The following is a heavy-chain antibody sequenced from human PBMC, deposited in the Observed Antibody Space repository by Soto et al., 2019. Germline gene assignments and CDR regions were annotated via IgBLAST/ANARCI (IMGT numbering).Heavy chain of an antibody. CDR1: GGSISSYY. CDR3: AADPAPRDTMEA. Sequence: SETLSLTCTVSGGSISSYYWSWIRQPPGKGLEWIGYIYYSGSTNYNPSLKSRVTISVNTSKNQFSLKLSSVTAADTAVYYCAADPAPRDTMEAWGQGTLVTVSS. J-gene: IGHJ5*02. V-gene: IGHV4-59*01. D-gene: IGHD1-1*01. CDR2: IYYSGST.